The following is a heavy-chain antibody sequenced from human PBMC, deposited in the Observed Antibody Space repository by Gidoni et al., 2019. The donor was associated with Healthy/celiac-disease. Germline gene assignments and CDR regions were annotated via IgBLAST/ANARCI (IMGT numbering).Heavy chain of an antibody. D-gene: IGHD3-16*01. CDR2: IWYDGRNK. CDR1: GFTLRSYG. V-gene: IGHV3-33*01. Sequence: QVQLVESVGGVVQPGGSLRLSCAASGFTLRSYGMPWVRQAPGKGLEWVAVIWYDGRNKYYADSVKGRFTISRDNSKNTLYLQMNSLRAEDTAVYYCARGGEGVDYWGQGTLVTVSS. J-gene: IGHJ4*02. CDR3: ARGGEGVDY.